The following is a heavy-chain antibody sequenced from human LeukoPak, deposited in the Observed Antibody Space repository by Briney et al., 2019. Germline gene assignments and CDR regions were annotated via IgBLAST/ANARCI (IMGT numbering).Heavy chain of an antibody. V-gene: IGHV3-66*01. Sequence: GGSLRLSCAASGFTVSSNYMSWVRQAPGKGLEWVSVIYSGGSTYYADCVKGRFTISRDNSKNTLYLQMNSLRAEDTAVYYCARDPLRFLGAHWGQGTLVTVSS. CDR1: GFTVSSNY. CDR3: ARDPLRFLGAH. J-gene: IGHJ4*02. D-gene: IGHD3-3*01. CDR2: IYSGGST.